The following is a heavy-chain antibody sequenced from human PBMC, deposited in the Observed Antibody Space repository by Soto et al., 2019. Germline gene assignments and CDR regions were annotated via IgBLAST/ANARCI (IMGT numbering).Heavy chain of an antibody. Sequence: QVQLQASGPGLVKPSQTLSLTCIVSGGSIRDNRYFWSWIRQRPGKGLEWIGYTHHSGTAYYNPSLKSRLTRSVDTSKNQFALKMSSVTAADTAVYYCARDGRLGELSFSYFDYWGQGTLVTVSS. V-gene: IGHV4-31*03. J-gene: IGHJ4*02. D-gene: IGHD3-16*02. CDR1: GGSIRDNRYF. CDR3: ARDGRLGELSFSYFDY. CDR2: THHSGTA.